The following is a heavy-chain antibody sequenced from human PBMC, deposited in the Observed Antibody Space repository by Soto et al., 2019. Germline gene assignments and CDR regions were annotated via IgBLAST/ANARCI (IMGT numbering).Heavy chain of an antibody. V-gene: IGHV1-69*13. J-gene: IGHJ4*02. Sequence: SVKVSCKASGGTFSSYAISWVRQAPGQGLEWMGGIIPIFGTANYAQKFQGRVTITADESTSTAYMELSSLRSEDTAVYYCARPRFRDLGYCSSTSCYVGPFDCWGQVALVPSPQ. CDR2: IIPIFGTA. CDR1: GGTFSSYA. CDR3: ARPRFRDLGYCSSTSCYVGPFDC. D-gene: IGHD2-2*01.